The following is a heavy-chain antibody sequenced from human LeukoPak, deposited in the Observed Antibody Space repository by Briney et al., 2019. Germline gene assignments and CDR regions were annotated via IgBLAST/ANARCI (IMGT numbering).Heavy chain of an antibody. J-gene: IGHJ4*02. CDR1: GFTFSSYA. Sequence: GGSLRLSCAASGFTFSSYAMSWVRQAPGKGLEWVSAISGSGGSTYYADSVKGRFTISRDNSKNTLYLQMNSLRAEDKAVYYCAKPLGSSGSYVYYFDYWGQGTLVTVSS. CDR2: ISGSGGST. CDR3: AKPLGSSGSYVYYFDY. V-gene: IGHV3-23*01. D-gene: IGHD1-26*01.